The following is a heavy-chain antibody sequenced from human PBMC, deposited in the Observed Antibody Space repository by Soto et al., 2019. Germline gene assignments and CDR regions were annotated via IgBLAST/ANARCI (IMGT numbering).Heavy chain of an antibody. Sequence: SQTLSLTCAISGDSVSSNTVAWNWIRQSPSRGLEWLGRTYYRSKWYDDYAESVKSRITISKDTSKNQVVLTMTNMDPVDTATYYCARMTGSGWLNWFDPWGQGTLVTVSS. J-gene: IGHJ5*02. CDR2: TYYRSKWYD. D-gene: IGHD6-19*01. V-gene: IGHV6-1*01. CDR1: GDSVSSNTVA. CDR3: ARMTGSGWLNWFDP.